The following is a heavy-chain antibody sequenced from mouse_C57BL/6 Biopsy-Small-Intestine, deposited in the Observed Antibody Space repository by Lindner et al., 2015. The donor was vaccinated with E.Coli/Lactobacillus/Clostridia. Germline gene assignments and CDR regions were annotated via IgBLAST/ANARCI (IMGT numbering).Heavy chain of an antibody. D-gene: IGHD4-1*01. CDR3: ARSGTGTLAWFAY. CDR1: GYTFTSYG. Sequence: VQLQESGAELARPGASVKLSCKASGYTFTSYGISWVKQSTGQGLEWIGEIYPRSGNTYYNEKFKGKATLTADKSSSTAYMQLSSLTSEDSAVYFCARSGTGTLAWFAYWGQGTLVTVSA. J-gene: IGHJ3*01. CDR2: IYPRSGNT. V-gene: IGHV1-81*01.